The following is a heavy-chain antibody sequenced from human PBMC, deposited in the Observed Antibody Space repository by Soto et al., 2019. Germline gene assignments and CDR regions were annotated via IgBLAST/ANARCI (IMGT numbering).Heavy chain of an antibody. Sequence: EVQLVESGGGLVQPGGSLRLSCAASGFTFSTYWMHWVRQAPGKGLVWVSRIKSDGSITSYADSVKGRFTISRDNAKSTLYLQMNSLRADDTAVYYCTKDLNEYSSGWVDYWGQGILVTVSS. CDR3: TKDLNEYSSGWVDY. CDR2: IKSDGSIT. D-gene: IGHD6-19*01. CDR1: GFTFSTYW. V-gene: IGHV3-74*01. J-gene: IGHJ4*02.